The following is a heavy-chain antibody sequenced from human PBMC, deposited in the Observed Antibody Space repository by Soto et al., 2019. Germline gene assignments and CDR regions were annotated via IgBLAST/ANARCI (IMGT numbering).Heavy chain of an antibody. CDR3: ARESNLEWFNITFDNWFDT. CDR2: INAGNGNT. CDR1: GYTFTSYA. V-gene: IGHV1-3*01. J-gene: IGHJ5*02. Sequence: ASVKVSCKASGYTFTSYAMHWVRQAPGQRLEWMGWINAGNGNTKYSQKFQGRVTITRDTSASTAYMELSSLRSEDTAVYYCARESNLEWFNITFDNWFDTWGQGTLVTVSS. D-gene: IGHD3-3*01.